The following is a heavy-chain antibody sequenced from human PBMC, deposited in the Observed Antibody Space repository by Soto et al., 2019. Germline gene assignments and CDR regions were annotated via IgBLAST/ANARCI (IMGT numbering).Heavy chain of an antibody. CDR1: GGSISSSSYY. CDR3: SSLRYFDWFFDY. V-gene: IGHV4-39*01. Sequence: SETLSLTCTVSGGSISSSSYYWGWIRQPPGKGLEWIGSIYYSGSTYYNPSLKSRVTISVDTSKNQFSLKLSSVTAADTAVYYWSSLRYFDWFFDYWGKRTLVTVAS. J-gene: IGHJ4*02. D-gene: IGHD3-9*01. CDR2: IYYSGST.